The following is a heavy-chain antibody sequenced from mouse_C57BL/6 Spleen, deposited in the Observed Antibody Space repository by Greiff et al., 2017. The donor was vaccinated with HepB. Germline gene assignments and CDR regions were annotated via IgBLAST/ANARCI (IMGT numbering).Heavy chain of an antibody. D-gene: IGHD3-2*02. Sequence: VQLKESGPGLVQPSQSLSITCTVSGFSLTSYGVHWVRQSPGKGLEWLGVIWSGGSTDYNAAFISRLSISKDNSKSQVFFKMNSLQADDTAIYYCARNQGPSWFAYWGQGTLVTVSA. CDR1: GFSLTSYG. CDR3: ARNQGPSWFAY. J-gene: IGHJ3*01. V-gene: IGHV2-2*01. CDR2: IWSGGST.